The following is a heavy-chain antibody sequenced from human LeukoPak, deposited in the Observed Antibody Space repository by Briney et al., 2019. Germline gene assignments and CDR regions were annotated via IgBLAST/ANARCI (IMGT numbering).Heavy chain of an antibody. D-gene: IGHD6-13*01. V-gene: IGHV5-10-1*01. CDR2: IDPSDSYT. CDR1: GYSFTTYL. Sequence: GESLRISCKGSGYSFTTYLISWVRQMPGKGVEWMGRIDPSDSYTNYSPSFQGHVTISADKSFSTAYLQWTSLKASDTAMYYCARHAKAYGSSCNYWGQGTLVTVSS. J-gene: IGHJ4*02. CDR3: ARHAKAYGSSCNY.